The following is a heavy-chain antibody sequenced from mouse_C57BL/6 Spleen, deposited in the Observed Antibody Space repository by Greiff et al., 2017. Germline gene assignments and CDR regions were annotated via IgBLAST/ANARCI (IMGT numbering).Heavy chain of an antibody. J-gene: IGHJ4*01. CDR1: GYAFSSYW. D-gene: IGHD1-1*01. Sequence: QVQLKQSGAELVKPGASVKISCKASGYAFSSYWMNWVKQRPGKGLEWIGQIYPGDGDTNYNGKFKGKATLTADKSSSTAYMQLSSLTSEDSAVYFCARWLYYYGSSYLYAMDYWGQGTSVTVSS. CDR2: IYPGDGDT. V-gene: IGHV1-80*01. CDR3: ARWLYYYGSSYLYAMDY.